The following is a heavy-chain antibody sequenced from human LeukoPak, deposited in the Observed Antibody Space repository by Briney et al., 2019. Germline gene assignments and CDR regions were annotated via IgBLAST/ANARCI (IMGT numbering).Heavy chain of an antibody. CDR1: GGSISSHY. J-gene: IGHJ4*02. D-gene: IGHD2-8*01. Sequence: SETLSLTCTVSGGSISSHYWSWIRQPPGKGLEWIGYIYYSGSTNYNPSLKSRVTISVDTPKNQFSLKLSSVTAADTAVYYCARAVYCTNGVCFNFDYWGQGTLVTVSS. CDR2: IYYSGST. CDR3: ARAVYCTNGVCFNFDY. V-gene: IGHV4-59*11.